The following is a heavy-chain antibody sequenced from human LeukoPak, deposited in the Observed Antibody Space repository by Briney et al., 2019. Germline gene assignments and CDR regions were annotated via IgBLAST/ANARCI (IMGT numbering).Heavy chain of an antibody. V-gene: IGHV5-10-1*01. J-gene: IGHJ4*02. Sequence: GESLKISCKGSGYSFTSYWISWVRQMPGKGLEWMGRIDPSDSYTNYSPSFQGHVTISADKSISTAYLQWSSLKASDTAMYYCARHYFPGIAAAGPAPVLDYWGQGTLVTVSS. D-gene: IGHD6-13*01. CDR1: GYSFTSYW. CDR2: IDPSDSYT. CDR3: ARHYFPGIAAAGPAPVLDY.